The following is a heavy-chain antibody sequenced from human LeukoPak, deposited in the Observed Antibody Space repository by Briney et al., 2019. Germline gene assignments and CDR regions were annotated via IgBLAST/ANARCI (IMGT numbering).Heavy chain of an antibody. CDR1: EFTFSSYG. CDR2: IWYDGSNK. CDR3: AVDGYNRDDAFDI. Sequence: PGRSLRLSCAASEFTFSSYGMHWVRQAPGKGLEWVALIWYDGSNKYYADSVKGRFTISRDNSKNTLYLQINSLRAEDTAVYYCAVDGYNRDDAFDIGGQGTMVTVS. D-gene: IGHD5-24*01. J-gene: IGHJ3*02. V-gene: IGHV3-33*01.